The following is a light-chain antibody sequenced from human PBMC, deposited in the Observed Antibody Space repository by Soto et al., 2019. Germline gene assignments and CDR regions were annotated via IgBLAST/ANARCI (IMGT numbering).Light chain of an antibody. CDR3: QSYDSSLSGWV. CDR2: GNS. V-gene: IGLV1-40*01. CDR1: SSNIGAGYD. J-gene: IGLJ3*02. Sequence: QLVLTQPPSVSGVPGQRVTISCTGSSSNIGAGYDVHWYQQLPGTAPKLLIYGNSNRPSGVPDRFSGSKSGTSASLAITGLRAEDEADYYCQSYDSSLSGWVFGGGTKLTVL.